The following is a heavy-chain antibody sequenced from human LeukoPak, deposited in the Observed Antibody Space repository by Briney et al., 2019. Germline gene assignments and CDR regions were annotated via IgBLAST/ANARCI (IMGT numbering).Heavy chain of an antibody. CDR3: ARSYCSGGSCWVYFDY. Sequence: PSETLSLTCTVSGGSISSSSYYWGWIRQPPGKGLEWIGSIYYSGSTYYNPSLKSRVTISVDTSKNQFSLKLSSVTAADTAIYYCARSYCSGGSCWVYFDYWGQGTLVTVSP. CDR2: IYYSGST. V-gene: IGHV4-39*07. D-gene: IGHD2-15*01. J-gene: IGHJ4*02. CDR1: GGSISSSSYY.